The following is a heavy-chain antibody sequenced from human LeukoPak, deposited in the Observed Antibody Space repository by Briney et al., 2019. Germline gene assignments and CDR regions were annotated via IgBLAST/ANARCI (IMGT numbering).Heavy chain of an antibody. CDR1: GGTFNSYP. Sequence: AASVKVSCKASGGTFNSYPISWLRQAPGQGLEWMGGIIPIFSAVDYSQGFQGRITITADESTRTAYMELSSLRSEDTAVYYCARSEVNTGWPRDHNRYYYFMDVWGEGTTVIVSS. CDR2: IIPIFSAV. V-gene: IGHV1-69*13. D-gene: IGHD1/OR15-1a*01. J-gene: IGHJ6*03. CDR3: ARSEVNTGWPRDHNRYYYFMDV.